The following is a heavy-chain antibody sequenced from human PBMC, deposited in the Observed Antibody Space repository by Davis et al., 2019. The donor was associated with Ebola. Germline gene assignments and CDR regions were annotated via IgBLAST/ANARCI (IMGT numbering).Heavy chain of an antibody. Sequence: TLSLTCTVSGGSVSSYYWSWIRQPPGKALEWLTLIYSNNDKRYSPSLKSRLTITKDTSKNQVVLTMTNMDPVDTGTYYCAHVGDGASVRFDYWGQGALVTVSS. D-gene: IGHD3-16*01. CDR3: AHVGDGASVRFDY. CDR2: IYSNNDK. V-gene: IGHV2-5*01. J-gene: IGHJ4*02. CDR1: GGSVSSYYW.